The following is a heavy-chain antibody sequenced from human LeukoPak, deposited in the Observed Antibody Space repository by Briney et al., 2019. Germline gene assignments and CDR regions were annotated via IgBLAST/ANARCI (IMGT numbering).Heavy chain of an antibody. CDR2: ISTSSSYI. J-gene: IGHJ3*02. D-gene: IGHD5-18*01. Sequence: GGSLRLSCAASGFTFSNAYMTWVRQTPGKGLEWVSFISTSSSYIHYADSVKGRFTISRDNAKKSLYLEMNSLRAEDTAVYYCARVVDTAMVLYGAFDIWGQGTMVTVSS. CDR3: ARVVDTAMVLYGAFDI. V-gene: IGHV3-21*01. CDR1: GFTFSNAY.